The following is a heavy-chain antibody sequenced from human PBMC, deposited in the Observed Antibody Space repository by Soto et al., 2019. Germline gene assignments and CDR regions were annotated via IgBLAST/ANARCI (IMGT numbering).Heavy chain of an antibody. CDR3: AKVAVVVPAVIGWFDP. D-gene: IGHD2-2*01. CDR1: GFPFSSYA. V-gene: IGHV3-23*01. CDR2: ISGSGGST. Sequence: GGSLRLSCAASGFPFSSYAMSLVRQSPGKGLEWVSSISGSGGSTYYADSVKGRFTIPRDNSKNTLYLQMNSLRAEDTAVYYCAKVAVVVPAVIGWFDPWGQGTLVTVSS. J-gene: IGHJ5*02.